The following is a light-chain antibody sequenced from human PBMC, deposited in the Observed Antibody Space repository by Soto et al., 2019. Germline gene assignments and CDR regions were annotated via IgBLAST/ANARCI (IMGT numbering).Light chain of an antibody. CDR1: QSVSSSY. Sequence: EIVLTQSPGTLSLSPGERATLSCRASQSVSSSYLAWYQQKPGQAPRLLIYGASSRATGILDRFSGSGSGTDFTLPISRLEHGDFAVYYCQRYGSAPPLTGAGDPKVEIK. CDR3: QRYGSAPPLT. J-gene: IGKJ4*01. CDR2: GAS. V-gene: IGKV3-20*01.